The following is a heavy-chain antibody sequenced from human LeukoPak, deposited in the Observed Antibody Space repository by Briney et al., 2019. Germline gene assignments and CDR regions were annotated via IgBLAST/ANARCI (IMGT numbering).Heavy chain of an antibody. J-gene: IGHJ5*02. CDR3: AGEGNYYDSSGSPFDP. Sequence: GASVKVSCKASGGTFSSYAISWVRQAPGQGLEWMGGIIPIFGTANYAQKFQGRVTITADESTSTAYMELSSLRSEDTAVYYCAGEGNYYDSSGSPFDPWGQGTLVTVSS. CDR1: GGTFSSYA. CDR2: IIPIFGTA. D-gene: IGHD3-22*01. V-gene: IGHV1-69*13.